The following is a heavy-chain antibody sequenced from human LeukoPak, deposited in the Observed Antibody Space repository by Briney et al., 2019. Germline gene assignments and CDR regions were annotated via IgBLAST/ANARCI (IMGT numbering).Heavy chain of an antibody. V-gene: IGHV4-4*09. CDR2: IYTSGST. Sequence: TSETLSLTCTVSGGSISSYYWSWIRQPPGKGLEWIGYIYTSGSTNYNPSLKSRVTISVDTSKNQFSLKLSSVTAADTAVYYCARTDGVVSGVVVPAAIGGAFDIWGQGTMVTVSS. D-gene: IGHD2-2*01. CDR3: ARTDGVVSGVVVPAAIGGAFDI. J-gene: IGHJ3*02. CDR1: GGSISSYY.